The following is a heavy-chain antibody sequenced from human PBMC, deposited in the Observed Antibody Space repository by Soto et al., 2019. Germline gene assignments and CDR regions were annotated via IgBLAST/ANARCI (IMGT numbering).Heavy chain of an antibody. CDR2: IYYTGNT. D-gene: IGHD5-12*01. CDR3: ARYDAESGSNKLDP. J-gene: IGHJ5*02. Sequence: QVQLQESGPGVVKPSDTLSVTCTVSGGSVSSRSHFWSWIRHPPGGGLQWIGYIYYTGNTNYSPSLKSRATLSVDTSRNQFSLRLTSVTAADTAIYYCARYDAESGSNKLDPWGQGTLVTVSS. CDR1: GGSVSSRSHF. V-gene: IGHV4-61*01.